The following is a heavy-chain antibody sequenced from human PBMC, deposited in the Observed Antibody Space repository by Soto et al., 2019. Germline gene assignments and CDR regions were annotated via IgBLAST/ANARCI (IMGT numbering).Heavy chain of an antibody. CDR1: GGSISSSSYY. D-gene: IGHD6-6*01. V-gene: IGHV4-39*01. Sequence: SETLSLTCTVSGGSISSSSYYWGWIRQPPGKGLEWIGSIYYSGSTYYNPSLKSRVTISVDTSKNQFSLKLSSVTAADTAVYYCARRMGANEYSSSEDAFDIWGQGTMVTVSS. CDR3: ARRMGANEYSSSEDAFDI. J-gene: IGHJ3*02. CDR2: IYYSGST.